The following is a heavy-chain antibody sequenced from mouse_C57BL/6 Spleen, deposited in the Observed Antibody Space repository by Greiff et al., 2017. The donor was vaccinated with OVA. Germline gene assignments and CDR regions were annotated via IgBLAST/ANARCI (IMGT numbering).Heavy chain of an antibody. V-gene: IGHV1-39*01. D-gene: IGHD1-1*01. J-gene: IGHJ4*01. CDR1: GYSFTDYN. Sequence: EVQLQQSGPELVKPGASVKISCKASGYSFTDYNMNWVKQSNGKSLEWIGVINPNYGTTSYNQKFKGKATLTVDQSSSTAYMQLNSLTSEDSAVYYGARPLSGSVAEGAMDYWGQGTSVTVSS. CDR3: ARPLSGSVAEGAMDY. CDR2: INPNYGTT.